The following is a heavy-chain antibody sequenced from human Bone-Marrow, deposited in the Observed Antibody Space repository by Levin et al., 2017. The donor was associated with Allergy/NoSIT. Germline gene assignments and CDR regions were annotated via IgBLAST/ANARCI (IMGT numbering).Heavy chain of an antibody. D-gene: IGHD3-3*01. Sequence: SQTLSLTCFVSGDSISSRNNYWGWLRRSPGKGLEWIGSIYYTGTTYYNPSLKSRVAMSVDTSKSQFSLKVTSVTAADTAHYFCARHDATTISGVTLPPRGWFDTWGQGILATVSS. V-gene: IGHV4-39*01. CDR2: IYYTGTT. CDR3: ARHDATTISGVTLPPRGWFDT. CDR1: GDSISSRNNY. J-gene: IGHJ5*02.